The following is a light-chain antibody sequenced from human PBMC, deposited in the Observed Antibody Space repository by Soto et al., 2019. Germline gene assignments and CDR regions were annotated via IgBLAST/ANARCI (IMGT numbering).Light chain of an antibody. CDR1: QSISSW. Sequence: DIQMTQSPSTLSASVGDRVTITCRASQSISSWLARYQQKPGKATNPLIYKASSLESGVPTRFSGSGSGTEFTLTISGLQPDDFATYYCQQYSTRYTFSQGTKLEIK. CDR2: KAS. CDR3: QQYSTRYT. J-gene: IGKJ2*01. V-gene: IGKV1-5*03.